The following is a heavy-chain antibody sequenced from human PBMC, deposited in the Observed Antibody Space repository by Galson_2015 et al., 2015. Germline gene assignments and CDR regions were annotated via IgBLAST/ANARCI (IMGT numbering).Heavy chain of an antibody. Sequence: SLRLSCAASGFTFDDFAMHWVRQAPGKGLEWVSGISWNSGRIGYADSVKGRFTISRDNAKNSLYLQLNSLRAEDTALYYCAKDYYGSGSSAAFDIWGQGTVVTVSS. J-gene: IGHJ3*02. CDR1: GFTFDDFA. D-gene: IGHD3-10*01. CDR2: ISWNSGRI. V-gene: IGHV3-9*01. CDR3: AKDYYGSGSSAAFDI.